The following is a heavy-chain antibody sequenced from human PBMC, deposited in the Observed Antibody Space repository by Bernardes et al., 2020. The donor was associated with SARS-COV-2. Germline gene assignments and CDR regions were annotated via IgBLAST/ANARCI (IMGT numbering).Heavy chain of an antibody. CDR2: IYTSGST. D-gene: IGHD2-2*01. V-gene: IGHV4-61*02. CDR1: GGPISSGGYY. Sequence: SETLSLTCTVSGGPISSGGYYWSWIRQPAGKGLEWIGRIYTSGSTSYNPSLKSRVTISLDTSKNQFSLKLSSVTAADTAVYYCARDYCSSTSCYLWYFDYWGQGTVVTVSS. CDR3: ARDYCSSTSCYLWYFDY. J-gene: IGHJ4*02.